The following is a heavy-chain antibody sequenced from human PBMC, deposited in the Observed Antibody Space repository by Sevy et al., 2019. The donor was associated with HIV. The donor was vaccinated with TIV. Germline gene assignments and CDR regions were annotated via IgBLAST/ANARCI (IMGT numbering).Heavy chain of an antibody. Sequence: GGSLRLSCAASGFTFSSYAMHWVRQAPGKGLEWVAVISYDGSNKYYADSVKGRFTISRDNSKNTRYLQMNSLRAEDTAVYYCARTQIGYCSGGGCYSDAFDIWGQGTMVTVSS. CDR2: ISYDGSNK. D-gene: IGHD2-15*01. CDR1: GFTFSSYA. J-gene: IGHJ3*02. V-gene: IGHV3-30*04. CDR3: ARTQIGYCSGGGCYSDAFDI.